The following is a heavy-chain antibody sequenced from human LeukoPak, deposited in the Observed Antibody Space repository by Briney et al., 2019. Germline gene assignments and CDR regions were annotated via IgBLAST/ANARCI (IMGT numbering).Heavy chain of an antibody. CDR2: MSYDGSDK. J-gene: IGHJ6*03. V-gene: IGHV3-30*04. D-gene: IGHD1-1*01. CDR3: ARVLEEGYYCYYMDV. Sequence: GGSLRLSCAASGFTFSSYEMNWVRQAPGKGLDWVAVMSYDGSDKYYADSVKGRFTISRDNSKNTLYLQMNSLRAEDTAVYYCARVLEEGYYCYYMDVWGKGTTVTVSS. CDR1: GFTFSSYE.